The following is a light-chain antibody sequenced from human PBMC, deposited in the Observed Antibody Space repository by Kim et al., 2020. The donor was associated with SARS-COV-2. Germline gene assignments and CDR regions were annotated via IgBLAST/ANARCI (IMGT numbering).Light chain of an antibody. Sequence: QSASVSGSPGQSITISCTGTNSDVGGYNYVSWYQQHPGKAPKLLVYDVINRPSGVSNRFSGSKSGNTASLTISGLQAEDEADYYCCSYARGSAYVFGPGTKVTVL. CDR2: DVI. J-gene: IGLJ1*01. CDR1: NSDVGGYNY. V-gene: IGLV2-14*03. CDR3: CSYARGSAYV.